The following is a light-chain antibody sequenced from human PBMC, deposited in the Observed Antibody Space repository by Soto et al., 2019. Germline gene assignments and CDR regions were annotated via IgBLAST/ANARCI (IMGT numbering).Light chain of an antibody. J-gene: IGKJ1*01. Sequence: EIVMTQSPATLSVSPGERATLSCRASQSVSSNLAWYQQKPGQAPRLLIYGASTRATGIPARFSGSGSGTKFTLTISSLQSEDLAVYYCQQYNNGRGTFGQGTKV. V-gene: IGKV3-15*01. CDR3: QQYNNGRGT. CDR2: GAS. CDR1: QSVSSN.